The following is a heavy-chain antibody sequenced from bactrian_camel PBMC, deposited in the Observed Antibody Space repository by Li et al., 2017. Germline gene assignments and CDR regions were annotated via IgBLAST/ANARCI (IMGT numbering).Heavy chain of an antibody. D-gene: IGHD2*01. CDR3: AVDGPVAFCSDYPSDFRG. Sequence: HVQLVESGGGSVPAGESLTLSCVNSGATYSSYCVAWFRQVPGKEREMVAQIQDDGAKHYDSTAEGRFTISKDAAKDTLDLRMTSSKPEDNGMYYCAVDGPVAFCSDYPSDFRGWGQGTQVTVS. J-gene: IGHJ4*01. V-gene: IGHV3S55*01. CDR2: IQDDGAK. CDR1: GATYSSYC.